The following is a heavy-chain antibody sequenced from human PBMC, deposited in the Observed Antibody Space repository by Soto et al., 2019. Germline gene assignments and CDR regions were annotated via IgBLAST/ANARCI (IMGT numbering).Heavy chain of an antibody. V-gene: IGHV4-34*01. CDR1: GGSFSAFY. J-gene: IGHJ3*02. Sequence: KASETLSLTCAVYGGSFSAFYWSWIRQPPGKELEWIGEVNPTGTTRYNPSLKSRVTMSLDTSKKQFSLNLNSMTAADTALYYCARRREQWLVDAFDIWGQGTMVTVSS. CDR3: ARRREQWLVDAFDI. CDR2: VNPTGTT. D-gene: IGHD6-19*01.